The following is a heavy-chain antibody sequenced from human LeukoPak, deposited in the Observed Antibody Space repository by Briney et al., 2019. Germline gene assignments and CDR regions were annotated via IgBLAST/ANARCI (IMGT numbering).Heavy chain of an antibody. Sequence: PSETLSLTCTVSGVSMSAFYWSWIRQPAGKELEWIGRIYTTGNTNHNPSLKSRVTISVDTSKNQFYLRLTSVTAADTAVYYCARAPAVSGTTWFDPWGQGALVTVSS. D-gene: IGHD1-1*01. CDR2: IYTTGNT. J-gene: IGHJ5*02. CDR1: GVSMSAFY. CDR3: ARAPAVSGTTWFDP. V-gene: IGHV4-4*07.